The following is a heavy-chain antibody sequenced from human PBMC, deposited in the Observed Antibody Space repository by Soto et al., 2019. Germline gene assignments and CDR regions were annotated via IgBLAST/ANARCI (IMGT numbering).Heavy chain of an antibody. Sequence: GGSLRLSCAASGFTFSTYGMHWVRQAPGKGLEYVSAISSNGGSTYYANSVKGRFTISRDNSKNTLYLQMGGLRAEDMAVYYCARVQYDFWSGYLDNGYFDYWGQGTLVTVSS. CDR2: ISSNGGST. V-gene: IGHV3-64*01. CDR3: ARVQYDFWSGYLDNGYFDY. J-gene: IGHJ4*02. CDR1: GFTFSTYG. D-gene: IGHD3-3*01.